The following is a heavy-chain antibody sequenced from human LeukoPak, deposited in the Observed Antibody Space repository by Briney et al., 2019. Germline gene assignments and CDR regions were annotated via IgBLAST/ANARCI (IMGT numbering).Heavy chain of an antibody. D-gene: IGHD3-22*01. CDR3: ARERYDSSGYYSPGHWFDP. Sequence: ASVKVSCKASGYTFTSCGISWVRQAPGQGLEWMGWISAYNGNTNYAQKLQGRVTMTTDTSTSTAYMELRSLRSDDTAVYYCARERYDSSGYYSPGHWFDPWGQGTLVTVSS. V-gene: IGHV1-18*01. J-gene: IGHJ5*02. CDR2: ISAYNGNT. CDR1: GYTFTSCG.